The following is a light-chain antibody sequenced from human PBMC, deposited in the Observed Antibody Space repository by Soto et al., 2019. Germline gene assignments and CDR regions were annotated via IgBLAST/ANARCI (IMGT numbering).Light chain of an antibody. Sequence: SSELTQPPSVSVSPGQTASITCSGDKLGDKYACWYQQKPGQSPVLVIYQDSKRPSGIPERFSGSNSGNTATLTISGTQAMDEADYYSQAWDSSTVVFGGGTKATVL. CDR1: KLGDKY. CDR3: QAWDSSTVV. V-gene: IGLV3-1*01. CDR2: QDS. J-gene: IGLJ2*01.